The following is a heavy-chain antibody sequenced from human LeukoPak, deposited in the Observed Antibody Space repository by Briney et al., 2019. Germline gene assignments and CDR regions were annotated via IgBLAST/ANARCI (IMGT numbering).Heavy chain of an antibody. V-gene: IGHV1-2*02. CDR1: RYTFSVNY. CDR3: ARDYYYDGSGGFDY. Sequence: ASVKVSCKASRYTFSVNYMHWVRQAPGQRLEWMGWINPNSGGTNYAQKFQGRVTMTRDTSISTAYMELSRLRSDDTAVYYCARDYYYDGSGGFDYWGQGTLVTVSS. CDR2: INPNSGGT. J-gene: IGHJ4*02. D-gene: IGHD3-22*01.